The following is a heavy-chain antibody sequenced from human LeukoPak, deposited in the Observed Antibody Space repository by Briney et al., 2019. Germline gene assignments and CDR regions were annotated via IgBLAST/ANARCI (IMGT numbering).Heavy chain of an antibody. CDR2: LYYSGST. Sequence: SETLSLTCTVSGGSITSSSYYWGWIRQPPGKGLEWLGSLYYSGSTYYNPSLKSRLTISVHTSKNQFSLKLSSVTAADTAVYYCARRDSSGVVPRWDYWGQGTLVTVSS. CDR3: ARRDSSGVVPRWDY. J-gene: IGHJ4*02. CDR1: GGSITSSSYY. V-gene: IGHV4-39*01. D-gene: IGHD6-19*01.